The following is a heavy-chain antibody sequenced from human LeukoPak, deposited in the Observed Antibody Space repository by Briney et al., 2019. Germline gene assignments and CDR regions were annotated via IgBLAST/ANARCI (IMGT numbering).Heavy chain of an antibody. CDR1: GFSFSSYA. D-gene: IGHD4-17*01. J-gene: IGHJ4*02. V-gene: IGHV3-23*01. CDR3: AKEQITVTTGGVFRGYFDS. CDR2: ISGSGGST. Sequence: PGGSLRLSCAASGFSFSSYAMSWVRQAPGKGLEWVSAISGSGGSTYHADSVKGRFTISRDNSKNTLYLQMNSLRAEDTALYYCAKEQITVTTGGVFRGYFDSWGQGTLVTVSS.